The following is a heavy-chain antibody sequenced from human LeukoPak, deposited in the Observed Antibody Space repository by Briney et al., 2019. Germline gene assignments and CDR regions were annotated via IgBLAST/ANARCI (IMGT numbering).Heavy chain of an antibody. Sequence: SQTLSLTCTVSGGSISSGSNYWSWIRQPAGKGLEWIGRINTSGSTNYNPSLKSRVTISVDTSKNQFSLKLSSVTAADTAVYYCASIQSYYFGLDVWGQGTTVTVSS. J-gene: IGHJ6*02. CDR2: INTSGST. CDR1: GGSISSGSNY. V-gene: IGHV4-61*02. D-gene: IGHD4-11*01. CDR3: ASIQSYYFGLDV.